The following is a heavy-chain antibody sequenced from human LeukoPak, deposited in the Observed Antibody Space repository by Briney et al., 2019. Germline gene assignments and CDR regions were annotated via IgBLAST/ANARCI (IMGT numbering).Heavy chain of an antibody. D-gene: IGHD4-23*01. CDR3: ARRRTTVVTPDYAFDI. Sequence: SETLSLTCAVYGGSFSGYYWSWIRQPPGKGLEWIGSIYDSGSTYYNPSLKSRVTISVDTSKNQFSLKLSSVTAADTAVYYCARRRTTVVTPDYAFDIWGQGTMVTVSS. CDR1: GGSFSGYY. CDR2: IYDSGST. J-gene: IGHJ3*02. V-gene: IGHV4-34*01.